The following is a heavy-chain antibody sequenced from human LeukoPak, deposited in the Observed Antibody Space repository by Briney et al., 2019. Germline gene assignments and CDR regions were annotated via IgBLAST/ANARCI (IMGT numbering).Heavy chain of an antibody. J-gene: IGHJ4*02. CDR3: ARDDHFDY. CDR2: IYYSGST. CDR1: GGSISSYY. V-gene: IGHV4-59*01. Sequence: SETLSLTCTVSGGSISSYYWSWIRQPPGKGLEWIGYIYYSGSTNHNPSLKSRVTISVDTSKNQFSLKLSSVTAADTAVYYCARDDHFDYWGQGTLVTVSS.